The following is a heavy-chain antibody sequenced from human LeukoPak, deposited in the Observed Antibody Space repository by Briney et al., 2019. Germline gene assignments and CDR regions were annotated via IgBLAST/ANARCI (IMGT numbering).Heavy chain of an antibody. J-gene: IGHJ4*02. CDR2: IKSKTDGGTT. D-gene: IGHD2-15*01. Sequence: TGGSLRLSCAASGFTFSNAWMNWVRQAPGKGLEWVGRIKSKTDGGTTDYAAPVKGRFTISRDDSKSTLYLQMNSLITEDTAVYYCATSKPLGYCSGGTCPPYFWGQGTLVAVSS. CDR1: GFTFSNAW. CDR3: ATSKPLGYCSGGTCPPYF. V-gene: IGHV3-15*01.